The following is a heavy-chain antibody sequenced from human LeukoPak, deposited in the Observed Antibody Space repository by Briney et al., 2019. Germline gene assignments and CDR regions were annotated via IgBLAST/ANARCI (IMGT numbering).Heavy chain of an antibody. J-gene: IGHJ3*02. Sequence: PGGSLRLSCAASGFTVSSNYMSWVRQAPGKGLEWVSVIYSGGSTYYADSVKGRFAISRDNSKNTLYLQMNSLRAEDTAVYYCARERYYYDTSGYYSEAFDIWGQGTKVTVSS. CDR3: ARERYYYDTSGYYSEAFDI. CDR1: GFTVSSNY. CDR2: IYSGGST. V-gene: IGHV3-53*01. D-gene: IGHD3-22*01.